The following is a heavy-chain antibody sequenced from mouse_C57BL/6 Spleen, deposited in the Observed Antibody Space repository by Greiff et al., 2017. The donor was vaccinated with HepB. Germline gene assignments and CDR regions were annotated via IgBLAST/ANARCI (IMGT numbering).Heavy chain of an antibody. J-gene: IGHJ2*01. CDR2: INPYNGGT. CDR3: ARGSYYFDY. Sequence: EVQLQQSGPVLVKPGASVKMSCKASGYTFTDYYVNWVKQSHGKSLEWIGVINPYNGGTSYNQKFKGKATLTVDKSSSTAYMELNSLTSEDSAVYYCARGSYYFDYWGQGTTLTVSS. D-gene: IGHD1-1*01. CDR1: GYTFTDYY. V-gene: IGHV1-19*01.